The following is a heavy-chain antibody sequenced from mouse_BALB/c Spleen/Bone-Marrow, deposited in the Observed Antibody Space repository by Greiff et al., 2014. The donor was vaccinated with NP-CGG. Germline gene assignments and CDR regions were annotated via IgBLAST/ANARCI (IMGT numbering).Heavy chain of an antibody. D-gene: IGHD1-1*01. CDR2: INPDSSTI. V-gene: IGHV4-1*02. CDR1: RFDFSRYW. CDR3: ARLNYHGNLFV. J-gene: IGHJ1*01. Sequence: VQLQQSGGGLVQPGGSLKLSCAASRFDFSRYWMSWVRQAPGKGLEWIGEINPDSSTINYTPSLKDKFIISRDNAKNTLYLQMSKVRSEDTALYYCARLNYHGNLFVWGAGTTVTVSS.